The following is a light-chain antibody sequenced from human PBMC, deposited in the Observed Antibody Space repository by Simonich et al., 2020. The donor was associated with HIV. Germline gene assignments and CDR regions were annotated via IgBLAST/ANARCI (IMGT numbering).Light chain of an antibody. CDR1: KLGDKK. Sequence: SDELTQPPSVSVSPGQTASITCSGDKLGDKKGCWYQQKPGLSPVLVIYQDDLRPPGIPERFSGSNSGNTATLTIRGTQAMDEAAYYCQAWDRTIVLFGGGTKLTVL. CDR3: QAWDRTIVL. V-gene: IGLV3-1*01. CDR2: QDD. J-gene: IGLJ2*01.